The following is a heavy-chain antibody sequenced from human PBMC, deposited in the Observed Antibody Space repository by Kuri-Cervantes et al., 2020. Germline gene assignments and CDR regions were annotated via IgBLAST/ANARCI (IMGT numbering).Heavy chain of an antibody. Sequence: LRLSCAISGDSVSSNSAAWNWIRQSPSRGLEWLGRTYYRSKWYNDYAVSVKSRITINPDTSKNQFSLQLNSVTPEDTAVYYCARVLGPWGYYYGMDVWGQGNTVTGAS. CDR3: ARVLGPWGYYYGMDV. J-gene: IGHJ6*01. V-gene: IGHV6-1*01. CDR2: TYYRSKWYN. D-gene: IGHD3-16*01. CDR1: GDSVSSNSAA.